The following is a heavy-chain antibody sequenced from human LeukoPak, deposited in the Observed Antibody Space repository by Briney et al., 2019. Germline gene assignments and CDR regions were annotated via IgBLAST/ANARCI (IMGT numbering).Heavy chain of an antibody. Sequence: GGSLRLSCAASGFTFSSYSMNWVRQAPGKRLEWVSSISSSSSYIYYADSVKGRFTISRDNAKNSLYLQMNSLRAEDTAVYYCARLPTFYYDSSHYHYDYWGQGTLVTVSS. J-gene: IGHJ4*02. D-gene: IGHD3-22*01. CDR2: ISSSSSYI. V-gene: IGHV3-21*01. CDR3: ARLPTFYYDSSHYHYDY. CDR1: GFTFSSYS.